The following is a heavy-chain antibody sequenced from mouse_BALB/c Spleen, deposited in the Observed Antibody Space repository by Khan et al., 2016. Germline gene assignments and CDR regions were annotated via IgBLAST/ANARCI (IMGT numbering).Heavy chain of an antibody. D-gene: IGHD1-1*01. CDR2: IDPANGNI. CDR1: GFNIKDTY. J-gene: IGHJ4*01. V-gene: IGHV14-3*02. Sequence: VQLKQSGAELVKPGASVKLSCTASGFNIKDTYMHWVKQRPEQGLEWIGRIDPANGNIKYDPKFQGKATITADTSSNTAYLQLSSLTSEDTAVYYCAHGSSPYYYAMDYWGQGTSVTVSS. CDR3: AHGSSPYYYAMDY.